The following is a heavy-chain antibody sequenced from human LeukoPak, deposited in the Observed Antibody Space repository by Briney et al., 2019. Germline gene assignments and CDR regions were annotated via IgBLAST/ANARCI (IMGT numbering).Heavy chain of an antibody. V-gene: IGHV4-59*01. CDR2: FYYSGST. D-gene: IGHD6-19*01. CDR3: ARKKGSGWDSWAFDF. CDR1: GASIRSDY. Sequence: SETLSLTCTVSGASIRSDYYNWIRQPPGKGLEWMGHFYYSGSTNYNPSLESRVTLSVDQSKNHFSLKLTSVTAADTAVYYCARKKGSGWDSWAFDFWGQGTMVTVSS. J-gene: IGHJ3*01.